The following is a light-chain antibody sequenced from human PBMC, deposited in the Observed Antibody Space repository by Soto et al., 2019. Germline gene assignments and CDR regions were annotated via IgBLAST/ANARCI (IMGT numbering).Light chain of an antibody. V-gene: IGKV3-15*01. J-gene: IGKJ5*01. CDR1: QSVSSD. CDR2: YTS. Sequence: EIVMTQSPATLSVSPGESATLSCRASQSVSSDLAWYQQKPGQAPRLLIYYTSTRATGFPARFSGGGSGTEFTLTISSLQSEDSAAFYCQQYGSSEIIFGQGTRLEIK. CDR3: QQYGSSEII.